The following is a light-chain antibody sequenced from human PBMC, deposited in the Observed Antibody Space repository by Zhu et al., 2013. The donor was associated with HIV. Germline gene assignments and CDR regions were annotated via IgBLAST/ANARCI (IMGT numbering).Light chain of an antibody. J-gene: IGKJ3*01. CDR3: QQINTYPFT. CDR2: DAS. CDR1: QSVANS. Sequence: EIVLTQSPVTLSLSPGERATLSCRASQSVANSLAWYQQKPGQAPRLLIYDASTRATGIPARFSGRGSGTDFTLTISSLQPEDFATYYCQQINTYPFTFGPGTKVDI. V-gene: IGKV3-11*01.